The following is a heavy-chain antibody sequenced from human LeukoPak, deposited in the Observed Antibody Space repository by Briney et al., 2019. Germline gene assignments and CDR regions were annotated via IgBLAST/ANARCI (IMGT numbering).Heavy chain of an antibody. CDR1: GFTFSSYS. CDR2: ISSSSSYI. D-gene: IGHD6-6*01. J-gene: IGHJ5*02. Sequence: SGGSLRLSCAASGFTFSSYSMNWVRQAPGKGLEWVSSISSSSSYIYYADSVKGRFTISRDNSKNTLYLQMNSLRAEDTAVYYCARARIAARDNWFDPWGQGTLVTVSS. V-gene: IGHV3-21*04. CDR3: ARARIAARDNWFDP.